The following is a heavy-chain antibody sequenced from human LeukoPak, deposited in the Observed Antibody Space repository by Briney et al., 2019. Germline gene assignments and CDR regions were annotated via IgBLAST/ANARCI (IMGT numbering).Heavy chain of an antibody. CDR2: SRNKAKSYTT. J-gene: IGHJ4*02. V-gene: IGHV3-72*01. CDR1: GFTFSDHF. CDR3: VKVGSVAGSDYLDY. Sequence: GGSLRLSCAVSGFTFSDHFLDWVRQAPGKGLEWVGRSRNKAKSYTTEYAASVKGRFTISGDDSKNSLYLQMNSLNTEDTAVYYCVKVGSVAGSDYLDYWGQGTLVTVSS. D-gene: IGHD6-19*01.